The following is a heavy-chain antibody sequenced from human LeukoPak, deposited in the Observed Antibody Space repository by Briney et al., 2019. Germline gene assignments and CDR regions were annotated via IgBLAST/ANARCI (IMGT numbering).Heavy chain of an antibody. V-gene: IGHV4-59*01. CDR1: GFTFSSYE. Sequence: PGGSLRLSCAASGFTFSSYEMNWVRQAPGKGLEWIGYIYYSGSTNYNPSLKSRVTISVDTSKNQFSLKLSSVTAADTAVYYCARGDYYDSSGYPLSFDYWGQGTLVTVSS. CDR3: ARGDYYDSSGYPLSFDY. J-gene: IGHJ4*02. D-gene: IGHD3-22*01. CDR2: IYYSGST.